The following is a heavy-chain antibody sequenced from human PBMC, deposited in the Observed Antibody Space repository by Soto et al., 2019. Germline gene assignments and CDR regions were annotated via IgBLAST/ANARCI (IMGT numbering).Heavy chain of an antibody. Sequence: PSETLSLTCTVSGASIRGTDYYWSWIRQAPGKGLERIGYVYYTGSTYYNPSLMSRLTISVDTSKNQFSLKLTSVTAAETAVYYCVRTAREGAVAPHWFDRWGQGTQVTVSS. J-gene: IGHJ5*02. D-gene: IGHD2-21*02. CDR1: GASIRGTDYY. V-gene: IGHV4-30-4*01. CDR3: VRTAREGAVAPHWFDR. CDR2: VYYTGST.